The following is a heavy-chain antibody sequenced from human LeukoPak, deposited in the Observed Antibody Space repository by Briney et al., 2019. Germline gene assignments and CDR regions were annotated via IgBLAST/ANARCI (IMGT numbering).Heavy chain of an antibody. CDR2: INHSGST. D-gene: IGHD5-18*01. CDR1: GGSFSGYY. J-gene: IGHJ4*02. Sequence: SETLSLTCAVCGGSFSGYYWSWIRQPPGKGLEWIGEINHSGSTNYNPSLKSRVTISVDTSKNQFSLKLSSVTAADTAVYYCARLGGYSYGPRDYWGQGTLVTVSS. CDR3: ARLGGYSYGPRDY. V-gene: IGHV4-34*01.